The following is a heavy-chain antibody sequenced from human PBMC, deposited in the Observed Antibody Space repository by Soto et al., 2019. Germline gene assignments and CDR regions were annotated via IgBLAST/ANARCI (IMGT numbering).Heavy chain of an antibody. Sequence: SETLSLTCTVSGDSISPYYWSWIRQAPGKGLEWIGFFSDSGTTNSNPSLKSRVTMSVDTSKNHFSLWLSSVTAADTAVYYCARSSNWFDPWGQGTLVTVSS. J-gene: IGHJ5*02. D-gene: IGHD2-2*01. CDR2: FSDSGTT. V-gene: IGHV4-59*01. CDR3: ARSSNWFDP. CDR1: GDSISPYY.